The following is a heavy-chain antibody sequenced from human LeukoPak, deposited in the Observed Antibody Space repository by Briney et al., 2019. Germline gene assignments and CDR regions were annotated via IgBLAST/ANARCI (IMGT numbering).Heavy chain of an antibody. V-gene: IGHV3-11*01. CDR2: ISSGGTIT. Sequence: GGSLRLSCVASRFNFSDLYMSWLRQAPGKGLEWVSYISSGGTITYHADSVKGRFTVSRDNAKKSLYLQMNSLRGEDTAVYYCARHHEYERNSYGMDAWGQGTTVTVSS. CDR1: RFNFSDLY. J-gene: IGHJ6*02. D-gene: IGHD3-16*01. CDR3: ARHHEYERNSYGMDA.